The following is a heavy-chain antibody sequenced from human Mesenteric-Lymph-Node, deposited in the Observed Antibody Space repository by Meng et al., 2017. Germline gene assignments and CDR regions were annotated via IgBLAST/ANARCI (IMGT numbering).Heavy chain of an antibody. V-gene: IGHV1-3*01. Sequence: QVQLVQSGAEVKEPGASVKVSCKASGYTFTSYAMHWVRQAPGQRLEWMGWISVGDGNTKYSQNFQGRVTITRDTSASTASMKLSSLRSEDTAVYYCVRWYFDYWGQGTLVTVSS. D-gene: IGHD6-13*01. CDR2: ISVGDGNT. CDR3: VRWYFDY. J-gene: IGHJ4*02. CDR1: GYTFTSYA.